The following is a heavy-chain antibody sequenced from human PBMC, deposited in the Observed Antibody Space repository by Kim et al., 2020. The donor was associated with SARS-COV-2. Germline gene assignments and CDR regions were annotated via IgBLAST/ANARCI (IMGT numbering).Heavy chain of an antibody. CDR1: GFTFSSYA. D-gene: IGHD3-22*01. V-gene: IGHV3-30*04. J-gene: IGHJ6*02. CDR2: ISYDGSNK. Sequence: GGSLRLSCAASGFTFSSYAMHWVRQAPGKGLEWVAVISYDGSNKYYADSVKGRFTISRDNSKNTLYLQMNSLRAEDTAVYYCASDGVDYYDSSGYYHFPYYYYGMDVWGQGTTVTVSS. CDR3: ASDGVDYYDSSGYYHFPYYYYGMDV.